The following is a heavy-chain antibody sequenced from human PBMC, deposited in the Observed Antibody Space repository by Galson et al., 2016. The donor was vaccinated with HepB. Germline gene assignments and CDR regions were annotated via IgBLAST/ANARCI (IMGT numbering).Heavy chain of an antibody. J-gene: IGHJ4*02. CDR1: GYTFTSYW. CDR3: ARQSRYLWEPDDY. D-gene: IGHD1-26*01. V-gene: IGHV5-51*01. Sequence: QSGAEVKKPGESLRISCKGFGYTFTSYWIAWVRQLPGKGLEWMGIIYAGDSDTKYGPSFQGQVTISVDKSISTAYLQWNSLKASDSAMYYCARQSRYLWEPDDYWGQGTLVTVSS. CDR2: IYAGDSDT.